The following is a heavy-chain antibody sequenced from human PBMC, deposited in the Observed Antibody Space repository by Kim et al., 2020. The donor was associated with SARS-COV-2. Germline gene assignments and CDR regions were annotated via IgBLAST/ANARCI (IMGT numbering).Heavy chain of an antibody. D-gene: IGHD3-16*01. V-gene: IGHV3-13*01. CDR3: ARGSGGLTFGGVDYYFDY. Sequence: KGRFTISRGTARNSLYLQMNSLRAGDTAVYYCARGSGGLTFGGVDYYFDYWGQGTLVTVSS. J-gene: IGHJ4*02.